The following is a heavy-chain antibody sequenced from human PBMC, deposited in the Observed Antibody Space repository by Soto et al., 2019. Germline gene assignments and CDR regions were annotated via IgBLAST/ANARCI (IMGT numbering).Heavy chain of an antibody. J-gene: IGHJ5*02. CDR2: MYYSGST. Sequence: SETLSLTCTVSGGSITSDSWSWIRQPPGRGLEWIGYMYYSGSTSYNPSLKSRVTISVDTSKNQFSLKLSSVTAADTAVYYCARHDHRTVGSSWYEGFDPWGQGTLVTVSS. CDR3: ARHDHRTVGSSWYEGFDP. CDR1: GGSITSDS. V-gene: IGHV4-59*08. D-gene: IGHD6-13*01.